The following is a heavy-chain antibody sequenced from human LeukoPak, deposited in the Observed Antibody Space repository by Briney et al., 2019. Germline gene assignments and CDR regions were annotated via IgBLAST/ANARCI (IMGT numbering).Heavy chain of an antibody. CDR3: ASRVVPAASEKYYFDY. D-gene: IGHD2-2*01. CDR1: GGSFSGYY. V-gene: IGHV4-34*01. Sequence: SETLSLTCAVYGGSFSGYYWSWIRQPPGKGLEWIGEINHSGSTNYNPSLKSRVTISVDTSKNQFSLKLSSVTAADTAVYYCASRVVPAASEKYYFDYWGQGTLVTVSS. CDR2: INHSGST. J-gene: IGHJ4*02.